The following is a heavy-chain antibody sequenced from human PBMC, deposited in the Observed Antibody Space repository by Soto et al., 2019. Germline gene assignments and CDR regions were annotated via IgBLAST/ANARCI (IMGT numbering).Heavy chain of an antibody. J-gene: IGHJ4*02. CDR2: IFSTGTT. V-gene: IGHV4-59*01. CDR1: GGSINNIY. D-gene: IGHD3-16*01. CDR3: ARGGDNSPWYYNF. Sequence: SETLSLTCTVSGGSINNIYWSWIRQPPGKGLEWIGYIFSTGTTNYNPSLESRVTISVDTSKNQLSLKLRSATAADTAVYYCARGGDNSPWYYNFWGQGTLVTVSS.